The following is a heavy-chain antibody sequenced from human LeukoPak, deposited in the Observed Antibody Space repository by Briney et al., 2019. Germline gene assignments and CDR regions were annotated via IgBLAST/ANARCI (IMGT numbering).Heavy chain of an antibody. CDR1: GGSISSYY. J-gene: IGHJ6*03. Sequence: SETLSLTCTVSGGSISSYYWSWIRQPPGKGLEWIGYIYYSGSTNHNPSLKSRVTISVDTSKNQFSLKLSSVTAADTAVYYCARNRMYELRYFDWLPYYMDVWGKGTTVTISS. D-gene: IGHD3-9*01. CDR3: ARNRMYELRYFDWLPYYMDV. V-gene: IGHV4-59*01. CDR2: IYYSGST.